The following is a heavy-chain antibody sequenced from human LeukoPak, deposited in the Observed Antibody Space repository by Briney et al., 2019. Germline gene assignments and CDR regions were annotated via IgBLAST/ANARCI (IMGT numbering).Heavy chain of an antibody. V-gene: IGHV4-59*01. D-gene: IGHD6-13*01. CDR3: ARQQLSQLYYFDY. CDR2: IYYSGST. J-gene: IGHJ4*02. Sequence: PSETLSLTCTVSGGSISSYYWSWIRQPPGKGLEWIGYIYYSGSTNYNPSLKSRVTISVDTSKNQFSLKLSPVTAADTAVYYCARQQLSQLYYFDYWGQGTLVTVSS. CDR1: GGSISSYY.